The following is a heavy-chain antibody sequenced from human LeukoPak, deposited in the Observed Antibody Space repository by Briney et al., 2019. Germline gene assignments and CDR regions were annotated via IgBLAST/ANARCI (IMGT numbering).Heavy chain of an antibody. D-gene: IGHD1-26*01. CDR3: AKDLEVGRWELIIDY. J-gene: IGHJ4*02. CDR1: GFTFSSYA. V-gene: IGHV3-23*01. CDR2: ISGSGGST. Sequence: GGSLRLSCAASGFTFSSYAMSWVRQAPGKGLEWVSAISGSGGSTYYADSVKGRFTISRDNSKNTLYLQMNSLRAEDTAVYYCAKDLEVGRWELIIDYWGLGTLVTVSS.